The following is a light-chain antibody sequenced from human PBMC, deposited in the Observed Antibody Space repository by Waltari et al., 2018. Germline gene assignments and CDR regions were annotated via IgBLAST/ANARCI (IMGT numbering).Light chain of an antibody. J-gene: IGKJ2*02. CDR1: QNISSW. CDR2: KAS. V-gene: IGKV1-5*03. Sequence: DIQMTQSPSTLSASVGDRVTITCRASQNISSWLAWSQQKPGKAPKFLIDKASRLNSGVLSRFSGSGSGTEFTLRISSLQPDDFATYYCQQYNSFPCTFGQGTTLEIK. CDR3: QQYNSFPCT.